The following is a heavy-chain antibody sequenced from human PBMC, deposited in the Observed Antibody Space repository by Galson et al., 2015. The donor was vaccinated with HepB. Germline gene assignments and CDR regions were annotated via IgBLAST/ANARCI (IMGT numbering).Heavy chain of an antibody. Sequence: SETLSLTCTVSGGSISSYYWSWIRQPPGKGLEWIGYIYYSGSTNYNPSLKSRVTISVDTPKNQFSLKLISVTAADTAVYCCAGGGDTAMAETYYYDSSGYSPHWYFDLWGRGTLVTVSS. D-gene: IGHD3-22*01. CDR1: GGSISSYY. CDR3: AGGGDTAMAETYYYDSSGYSPHWYFDL. CDR2: IYYSGST. J-gene: IGHJ2*01. V-gene: IGHV4-59*08.